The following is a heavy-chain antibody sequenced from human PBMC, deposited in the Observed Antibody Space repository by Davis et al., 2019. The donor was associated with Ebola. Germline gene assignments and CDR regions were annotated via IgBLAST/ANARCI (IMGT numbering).Heavy chain of an antibody. CDR2: ISYDGSNK. J-gene: IGHJ4*02. CDR1: GFTFSSYG. Sequence: GESLKISCAASGFTFSSYGMHWVRQAPGKGLEWVAVISYDGSNKYYADSVKGRFTISRDNAKNSLYLQMNSLRAEDTAVYYCARDRGIAEYYFDYWGQGTLVTVSS. D-gene: IGHD6-13*01. V-gene: IGHV3-30*03. CDR3: ARDRGIAEYYFDY.